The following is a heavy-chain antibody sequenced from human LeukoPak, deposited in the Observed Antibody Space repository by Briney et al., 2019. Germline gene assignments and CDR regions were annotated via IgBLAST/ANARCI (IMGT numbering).Heavy chain of an antibody. CDR1: GGSVSSGTYF. J-gene: IGHJ4*02. CDR2: IDYNGRT. D-gene: IGHD6-19*01. Sequence: SETLSLTCTVSGGSVSSGTYFLNRIRQAPGKGLEWIGYIDYNGRTNYNPSLKSRVTISVGTSKNQFPLKVNSVTATDTAVYYCARGSGWLTDHWGQGTLVTVSS. V-gene: IGHV4-61*01. CDR3: ARGSGWLTDH.